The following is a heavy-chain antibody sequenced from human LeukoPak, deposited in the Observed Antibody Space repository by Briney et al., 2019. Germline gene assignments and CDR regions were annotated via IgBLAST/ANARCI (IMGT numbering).Heavy chain of an antibody. CDR1: GFALSSYA. J-gene: IGHJ4*02. D-gene: IGHD3-10*01. CDR2: LSSDGSSE. V-gene: IGHV3-30*04. CDR3: ARDFDPVVRGYFF. Sequence: PGGSLRLSCAASGFALSSYAMHWVRQAPGKGLEWITILSSDGSSEYYADSVKGRFTISRDTSMTTLYLQMNSLRAEDTAVYYCARDFDPVVRGYFFWGQGTLVTVSS.